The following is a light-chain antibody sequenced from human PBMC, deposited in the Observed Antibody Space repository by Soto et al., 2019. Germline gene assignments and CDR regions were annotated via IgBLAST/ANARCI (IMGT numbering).Light chain of an antibody. J-gene: IGKJ1*01. CDR2: GAT. Sequence: EIVMTQSPDTLSVSLGERVTLSCRASQSIRGDLAWYQQKPGQAPRLLVLGATTRATGIPVRFSGSGSVTEFTLTITNLQSEDSALYFFQQYKKWWTFGQGTRVEIK. CDR3: QQYKKWWT. V-gene: IGKV3-15*01. CDR1: QSIRGD.